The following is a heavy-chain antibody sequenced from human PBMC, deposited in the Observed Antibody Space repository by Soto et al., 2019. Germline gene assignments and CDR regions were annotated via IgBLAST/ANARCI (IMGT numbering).Heavy chain of an antibody. J-gene: IGHJ4*02. Sequence: QVKLEESGGGVVQPGRSLRLSCVASGFTFSTYGMHWVRQAPGKGLEWVAVISADGSNTYYGDSVRGRFTISRDNTKNTLYLQMNSLRSEDTAMYYCAKTDADGRGRWWQLYYCDSWGQGALVTVSS. CDR3: AKTDADGRGRWWQLYYCDS. CDR1: GFTFSTYG. D-gene: IGHD2-8*02. CDR2: ISADGSNT. V-gene: IGHV3-30*18.